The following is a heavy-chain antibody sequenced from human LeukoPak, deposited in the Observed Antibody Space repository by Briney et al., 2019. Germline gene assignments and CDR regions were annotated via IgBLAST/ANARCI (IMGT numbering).Heavy chain of an antibody. V-gene: IGHV3-74*01. CDR1: GFTFCSYW. J-gene: IGHJ4*02. CDR3: ARDVGGRLDY. Sequence: GGSLRLSCAASGFTFCSYWMYCVRQPPGKGLVCVSRIKSDGSITRYADSVKGQFTISRDNAKNTLYLQMNSLRAEDTAVYYCARDVGGRLDYWGQGTLVTVSS. CDR2: IKSDGSIT. D-gene: IGHD1-26*01.